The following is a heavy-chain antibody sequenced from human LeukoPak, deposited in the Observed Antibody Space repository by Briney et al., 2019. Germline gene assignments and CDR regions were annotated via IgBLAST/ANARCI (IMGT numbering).Heavy chain of an antibody. CDR1: GGSISSYY. J-gene: IGHJ5*01. V-gene: IGHV4-59*01. CDR3: ASDHSGNSWFDY. Sequence: SETLSLTCTVSGGSISSYYWSWIRQPPGKGLEWIGYIYYSVSTNYNPSLKSRVTISVDTSKNLFSLKLTSVTAADTAIYYCASDHSGNSWFDYWGQGTLVTVSS. D-gene: IGHD5-12*01. CDR2: IYYSVST.